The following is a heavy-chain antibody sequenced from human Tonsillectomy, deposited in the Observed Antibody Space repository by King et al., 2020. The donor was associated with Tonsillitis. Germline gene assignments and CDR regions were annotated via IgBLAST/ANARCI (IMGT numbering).Heavy chain of an antibody. CDR3: ARDWDYYYDSSGYYFPGGFDY. J-gene: IGHJ4*02. CDR2: IYSTGSS. V-gene: IGHV4-4*07. Sequence: VQLQESGPGLVKPSETLSLTCTVSGGSISGYYWSWIRQPAGKGLEWIGRIYSTGSSNYNPSLKSRVTMSVDTSKNQFSLKLSTVTAADTAVYYCARDWDYYYDSSGYYFPGGFDYWGQGTLVTVSS. CDR1: GGSISGYY. D-gene: IGHD3-22*01.